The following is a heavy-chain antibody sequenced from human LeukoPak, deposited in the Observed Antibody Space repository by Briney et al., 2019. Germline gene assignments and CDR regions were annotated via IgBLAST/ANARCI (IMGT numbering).Heavy chain of an antibody. V-gene: IGHV3-23*01. D-gene: IGHD6-6*01. CDR1: GFTFGDYA. CDR3: AKREMGFGSSSYSYNYYMDV. J-gene: IGHJ6*03. Sequence: GGSLRLSCTASGFTFGDYAMSWFRQAPGKGLEWVSAISGSGGSTYYADSVKGRFTISRDNSKNTLFLQMNGLRAEDSALYYCAKREMGFGSSSYSYNYYMDVWGKGTTVTVSS. CDR2: ISGSGGST.